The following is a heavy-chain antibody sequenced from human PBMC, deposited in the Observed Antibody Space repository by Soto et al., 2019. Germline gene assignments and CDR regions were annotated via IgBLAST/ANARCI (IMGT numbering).Heavy chain of an antibody. CDR2: INSSSSSI. CDR3: ARVSSSMIRGVESDY. CDR1: GFTFSSYW. V-gene: IGHV3-21*01. J-gene: IGHJ4*02. Sequence: GGSLRLSCAASGFTFSSYWMHWVRQAPGKGLEWVSRINSSSSSIYYADSVKGRFTISRDNAKNSLYLQMNSLRADDTAVYYCARVSSSMIRGVESDYWGQGTQVTVS. D-gene: IGHD3-10*01.